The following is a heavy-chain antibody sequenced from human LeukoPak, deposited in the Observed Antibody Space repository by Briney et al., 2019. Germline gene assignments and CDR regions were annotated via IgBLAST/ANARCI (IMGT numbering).Heavy chain of an antibody. CDR3: ARGGYRYEY. CDR1: GFTFSSHW. Sequence: PGGSLRLSCAASGFTFSSHWMSWVRQAPGKGLEWVANIKEDGSEKKYYEDSVKGRFTIPRDNTKKSLYLQMNSLRAEDTAMYYCARGGYRYEYWGQGTLVTVSS. D-gene: IGHD5-12*01. CDR2: IKEDGSEKK. V-gene: IGHV3-7*04. J-gene: IGHJ4*02.